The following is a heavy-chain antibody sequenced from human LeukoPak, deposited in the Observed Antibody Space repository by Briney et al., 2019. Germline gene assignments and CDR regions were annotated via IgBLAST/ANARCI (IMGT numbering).Heavy chain of an antibody. V-gene: IGHV3-30*04. CDR2: KSYDRSNK. J-gene: IGHJ4*02. Sequence: GRSLRLSCAASGFTFSSYAMHWVRQAPGKGLEWVAVKSYDRSNKYYADSVKGRFTISRDNSKNTLYLQMNSLRAEDTAVYYCARDWKLLWFGEPRDLTYYFDYWGQGTLVTVSS. D-gene: IGHD3-10*01. CDR3: ARDWKLLWFGEPRDLTYYFDY. CDR1: GFTFSSYA.